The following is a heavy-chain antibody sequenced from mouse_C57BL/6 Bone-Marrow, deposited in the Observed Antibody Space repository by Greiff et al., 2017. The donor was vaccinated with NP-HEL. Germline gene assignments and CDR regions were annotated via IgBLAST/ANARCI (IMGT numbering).Heavy chain of an antibody. CDR3: ARWELGRWFAY. J-gene: IGHJ3*01. Sequence: VKLMESGAELARPGASVKISCKASGYTFTSYTMHWVKQRPGQGLEWIGYINPSSGYTKYNQKFKDKATLTADKSSSTAYMQLSSLTSEDSAVYYCARWELGRWFAYWGQGTLVTVSA. CDR1: GYTFTSYT. D-gene: IGHD4-1*01. CDR2: INPSSGYT. V-gene: IGHV1-4*01.